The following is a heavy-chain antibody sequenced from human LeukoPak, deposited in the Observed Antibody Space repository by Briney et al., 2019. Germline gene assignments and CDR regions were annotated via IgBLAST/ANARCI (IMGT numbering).Heavy chain of an antibody. Sequence: PGGSLRLSCAASGFTFSSYRMNWVRQAPGKGLEWVSSIYSSSTYIYYADSVRGRFTISRDNAKNSLFLQMNSLRVEDTAVYYCARRFGDYGRYFDYWGQGTLVTVSS. CDR3: ARRFGDYGRYFDY. CDR1: GFTFSSYR. CDR2: IYSSSTYI. D-gene: IGHD4-17*01. J-gene: IGHJ4*02. V-gene: IGHV3-21*01.